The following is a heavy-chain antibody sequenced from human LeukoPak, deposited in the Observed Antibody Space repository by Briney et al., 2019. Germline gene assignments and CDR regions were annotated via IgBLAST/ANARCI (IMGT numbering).Heavy chain of an antibody. D-gene: IGHD3-22*01. V-gene: IGHV3-74*01. CDR2: INSDGSST. Sequence: GGSLRLSCAASGFTFSSYWMHWVRQAPGKGLVWVSRINSDGSSTSYADSVKGRFTISRGNAKNTLYLQMNSLRAEDTAVYYCAGATYYYDSSGYYNIWGQGTMVTVSS. CDR1: GFTFSSYW. J-gene: IGHJ3*02. CDR3: AGATYYYDSSGYYNI.